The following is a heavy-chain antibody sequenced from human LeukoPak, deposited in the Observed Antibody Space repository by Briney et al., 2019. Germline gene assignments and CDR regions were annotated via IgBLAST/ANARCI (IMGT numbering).Heavy chain of an antibody. V-gene: IGHV3-21*04. Sequence: PGGSLRLSCAASGFTFIGYSMNWVRQAPGKGLEWVSSISSSSSYIYYADSVKGRFTISRDNAKNSLYLQMNSLRAEDTAVYYCAKGRPVVVTALLFDNWGQGTLVTVSS. CDR1: GFTFIGYS. D-gene: IGHD2-21*02. CDR3: AKGRPVVVTALLFDN. CDR2: ISSSSSYI. J-gene: IGHJ4*02.